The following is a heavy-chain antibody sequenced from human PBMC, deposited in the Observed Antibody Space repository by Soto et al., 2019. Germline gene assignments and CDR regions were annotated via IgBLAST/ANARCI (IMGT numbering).Heavy chain of an antibody. V-gene: IGHV6-1*01. CDR2: TYYRSKWYN. CDR1: GDSVSSNSAA. D-gene: IGHD6-6*01. J-gene: IGHJ3*02. Sequence: SQTLSLTCAISGDSVSSNSAAWNWIRQSPSRGLEWLGRTYYRSKWYNDYAVSVKSRITINPDTSKNQFSLQLNSVTPEDTAVYYCARARKQLVRGGLNAFDIWGQGTMVTVS. CDR3: ARARKQLVRGGLNAFDI.